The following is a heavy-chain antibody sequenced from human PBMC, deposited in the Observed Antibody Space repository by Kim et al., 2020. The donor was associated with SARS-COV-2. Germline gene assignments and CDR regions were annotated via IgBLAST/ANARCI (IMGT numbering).Heavy chain of an antibody. CDR1: GFTFSSYD. CDR3: ARAPGGGSYYRRRVYFDY. CDR2: IGTAGDT. Sequence: GGSLRLSCAASGFTFSSYDMHWVRQATGKGLEWVSAIGTAGDTYYPGSVKGRFTISRENAKNSLYLQMNSLRAGDTAVYYCARAPGGGSYYRRRVYFDYWGQGTLVTVSS. J-gene: IGHJ4*02. D-gene: IGHD1-26*01. V-gene: IGHV3-13*01.